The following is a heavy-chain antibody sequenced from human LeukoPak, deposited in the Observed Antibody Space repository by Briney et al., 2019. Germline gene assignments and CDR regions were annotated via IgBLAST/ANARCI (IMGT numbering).Heavy chain of an antibody. D-gene: IGHD5-24*01. J-gene: IGHJ4*02. CDR2: ISSSSAYI. Sequence: PGGSPRLSCAASGFTFSNYDMHWVRQAPGKGLEWVSAISSSSAYIYYADSVKGRFTISRDNAENSLFLQLNSLRAEDTAVYFCARGEEKATITGLDSWGQGTLVTVSS. CDR1: GFTFSNYD. V-gene: IGHV3-21*01. CDR3: ARGEEKATITGLDS.